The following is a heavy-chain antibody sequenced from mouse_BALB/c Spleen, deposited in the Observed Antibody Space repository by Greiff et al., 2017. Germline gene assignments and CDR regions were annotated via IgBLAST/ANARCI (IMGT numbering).Heavy chain of an antibody. CDR3: ARGGYGKRGNAMEY. Sequence: VQLQQSGAELAKPGASVKMSCKASGYTFTSYWMHWVKQRPGQGLEWIGYINPSTGYTEYNQKFKDKATLTADKSSSTAYMQLSSLTSEDSAVYYCARGGYGKRGNAMEYWGQGTSVTVSS. CDR2: INPSTGYT. J-gene: IGHJ4*01. CDR1: GYTFTSYW. D-gene: IGHD2-1*01. V-gene: IGHV1-7*01.